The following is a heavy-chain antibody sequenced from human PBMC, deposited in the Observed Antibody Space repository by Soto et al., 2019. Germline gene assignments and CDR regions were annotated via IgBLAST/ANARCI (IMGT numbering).Heavy chain of an antibody. CDR2: IIPMTGTP. V-gene: IGHV1-69*01. CDR3: ARGPILPGATSWLDP. CDR1: GGIFSSFS. Sequence: QVQLVQSGAEVKTPGSSVEVSCKASGGIFSSFSITWVRQVPGHGLEWMGGIIPMTGTPNYAEKFQGRLTLTADASTRTAYLVLSSLKCEDTAVYYCARGPILPGATSWLDPWGQGTVVFVSS. D-gene: IGHD1-1*01. J-gene: IGHJ5*02.